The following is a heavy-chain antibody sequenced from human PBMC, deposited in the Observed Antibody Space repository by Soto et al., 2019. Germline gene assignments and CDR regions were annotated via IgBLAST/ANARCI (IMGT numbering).Heavy chain of an antibody. D-gene: IGHD6-13*01. CDR2: ISYDGSNK. CDR1: GFTFSSYA. CDR3: ARDGGIAAAGDYYGMDV. Sequence: GGSLRLSCAASGFTFSSYAMHWVRQAPGKWLEWVAVISYDGSNKYYADSVKGRFTISRDNSKNTLYLQMNSLRAEDTAVYYCARDGGIAAAGDYYGMDVWGQGXTVTVYS. J-gene: IGHJ6*02. V-gene: IGHV3-30-3*01.